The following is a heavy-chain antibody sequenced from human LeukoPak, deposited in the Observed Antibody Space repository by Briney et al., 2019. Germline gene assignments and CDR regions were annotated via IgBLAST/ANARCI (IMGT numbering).Heavy chain of an antibody. D-gene: IGHD4-17*01. J-gene: IGHJ4*02. Sequence: ASVKVSCKASGYTFTCYDINWVRQATGQGLEWMGWMNPNSGNTGYAQKLQSRVTMTRNTSISTAYMELSSLRSEDTAVYYCARGHSWSEVSLYGDYETNDYWGQGTLVTVSS. CDR2: MNPNSGNT. V-gene: IGHV1-8*01. CDR3: ARGHSWSEVSLYGDYETNDY. CDR1: GYTFTCYD.